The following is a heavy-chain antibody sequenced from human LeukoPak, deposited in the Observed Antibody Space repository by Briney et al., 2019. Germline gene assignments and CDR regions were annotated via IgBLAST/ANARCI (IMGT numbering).Heavy chain of an antibody. Sequence: GGSLRLSCAASGFTLSSYGMHWVRQAPGKGLEWVAFIRYDGSNKYYADSVKGRFTISRDNSKNTLYLQMNSLRAEDTAVYYCAKDRDCSSTSCYTGDFDYWGQGTLVTVSS. CDR1: GFTLSSYG. J-gene: IGHJ4*02. D-gene: IGHD2-2*02. V-gene: IGHV3-30*02. CDR3: AKDRDCSSTSCYTGDFDY. CDR2: IRYDGSNK.